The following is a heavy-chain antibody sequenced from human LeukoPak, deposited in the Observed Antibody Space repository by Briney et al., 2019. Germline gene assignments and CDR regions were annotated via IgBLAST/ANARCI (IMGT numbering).Heavy chain of an antibody. J-gene: IGHJ4*02. V-gene: IGHV1-8*02. Sequence: ASVKVSCKASGYSFTNYDINWVRQATGQGLEWMGWMNPKSGDTSYAQKFQGRVTMTRDTSTSTVYMELSSLRSEDTAVYYCARGGVGATYYFDYWGQGTLVTVSS. D-gene: IGHD1-26*01. CDR1: GYSFTNYD. CDR3: ARGGVGATYYFDY. CDR2: MNPKSGDT.